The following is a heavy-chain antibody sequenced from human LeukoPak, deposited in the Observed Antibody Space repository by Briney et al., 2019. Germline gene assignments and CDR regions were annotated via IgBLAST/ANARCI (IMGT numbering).Heavy chain of an antibody. CDR2: IYSGGST. V-gene: IGHV3-53*04. J-gene: IGHJ3*02. D-gene: IGHD3-10*01. CDR1: GFTVSSNY. CDR3: ARGYGSGSYYNSPPDAFDI. Sequence: GGSLRLSCAASGFTVSSNYMSWVHQAPGKGLEWVSVIYSGGSTYYADSVKGRFTISRHNSKNTLYLQMNSLRAEDTAVYYCARGYGSGSYYNSPPDAFDIWGQGTMVTVSS.